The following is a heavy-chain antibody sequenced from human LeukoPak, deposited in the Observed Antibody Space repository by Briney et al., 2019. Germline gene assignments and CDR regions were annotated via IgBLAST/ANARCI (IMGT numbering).Heavy chain of an antibody. CDR2: IFYSGST. CDR3: ARYSRAGLYSYYGMDV. CDR1: GDSMSSSRYL. V-gene: IGHV4-39*01. D-gene: IGHD4-11*01. Sequence: KSSETLSLTCNVSGDSMSSSRYLWGWIRQPPGKGLEWIGSIFYSGSTDYNPSLKTRLAISVDTSKNQFSLKLSSVTAADTAIYYCARYSRAGLYSYYGMDVWGQGTTVTVSS. J-gene: IGHJ6*02.